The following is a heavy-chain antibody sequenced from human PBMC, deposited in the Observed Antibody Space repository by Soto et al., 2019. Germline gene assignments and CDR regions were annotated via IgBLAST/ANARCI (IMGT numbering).Heavy chain of an antibody. CDR2: ISYDGSNK. CDR3: AKDAYYYDSSGYSPPGYFDY. CDR1: GFTFSSYG. V-gene: IGHV3-30*18. Sequence: PGGSLRLSCAASGFTFSSYGMHWVRQAPGKXLEWVAVISYDGSNKYYADSVKGRFTISRDNSKNTLYLQMNSLRAEDTAVYYCAKDAYYYDSSGYSPPGYFDYWGQGTLVTVSS. J-gene: IGHJ4*02. D-gene: IGHD3-22*01.